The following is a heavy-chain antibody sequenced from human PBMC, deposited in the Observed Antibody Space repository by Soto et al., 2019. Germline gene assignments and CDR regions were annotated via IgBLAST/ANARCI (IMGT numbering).Heavy chain of an antibody. CDR2: IYYSGST. V-gene: IGHV4-59*01. CDR3: ARDRWCEDGSGSYSLDY. CDR1: GGSISSYY. Sequence: QVQLQESGPGLVKPSETLSLTCTVSGGSISSYYWSWIRQPPGKGLEWNGYIYYSGSTNYNPSLKGRVTISVDTSKNQFALTLSSVTAADTAVYYCARDRWCEDGSGSYSLDYWGQGTLVTVSS. D-gene: IGHD3-10*01. J-gene: IGHJ4*02.